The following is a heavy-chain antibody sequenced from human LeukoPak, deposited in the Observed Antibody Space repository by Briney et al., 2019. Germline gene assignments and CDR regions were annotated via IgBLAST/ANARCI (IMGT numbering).Heavy chain of an antibody. CDR1: GFTFSDYY. Sequence: GGSLRPSCAASGFTFSDYYMSWIRQAPGKGLEWVSYISTTSSHTNYADSVKGRFTISRDNSRNTLYLQMNSLRAEDTAVYYCAKGVRRSSDYSSPVDYWGQGTLVTVSS. V-gene: IGHV3-11*05. D-gene: IGHD3-22*01. CDR2: ISTTSSHT. CDR3: AKGVRRSSDYSSPVDY. J-gene: IGHJ4*02.